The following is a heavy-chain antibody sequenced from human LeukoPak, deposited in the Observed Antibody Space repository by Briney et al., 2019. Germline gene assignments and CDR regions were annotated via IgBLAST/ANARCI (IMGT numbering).Heavy chain of an antibody. CDR3: ATGNGDYVRPFDY. D-gene: IGHD4-17*01. V-gene: IGHV1-24*01. J-gene: IGHJ4*02. Sequence: ASVKVSCKVSGYTLTELSMHWVRQAPGKGLEWMGGFDPDDGETIYAQKFQGRVTMTEDTSTDTAYMELSSLRSEDTAVYYCATGNGDYVRPFDYWGQGTLVTVSS. CDR1: GYTLTELS. CDR2: FDPDDGET.